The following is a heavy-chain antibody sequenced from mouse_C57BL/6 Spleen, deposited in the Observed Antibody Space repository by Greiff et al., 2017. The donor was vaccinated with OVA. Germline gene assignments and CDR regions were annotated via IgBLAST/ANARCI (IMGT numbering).Heavy chain of an antibody. CDR3: TRDNYEYYFDY. D-gene: IGHD1-3*01. V-gene: IGHV5-9-1*02. Sequence: EVKLVESGAGLVKPGGSLKLSCAASGFTFSSYAMSWVRQTPEKRLEWVAYISSGGDYIYYADTVKGRFTISRDNARNTLYLQMSSLKSEDTAMYYCTRDNYEYYFDYWGQGTTLTVSS. CDR1: GFTFSSYA. J-gene: IGHJ2*01. CDR2: ISSGGDYI.